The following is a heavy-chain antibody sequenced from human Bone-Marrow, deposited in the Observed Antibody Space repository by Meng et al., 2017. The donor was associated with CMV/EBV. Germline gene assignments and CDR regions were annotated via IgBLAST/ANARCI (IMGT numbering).Heavy chain of an antibody. CDR3: ARDDLKLGRYDGKDV. CDR1: GFTFSSYA. Sequence: GESLKISCAASGFTFSSYAMHWVRQAPGKGLEWVAVISYDGSNKYYADSVKGRFTISRDNSKNTLYLQMNSLRAEDTAVYYCARDDLKLGRYDGKDVWGQGTTVTVSS. CDR2: ISYDGSNK. J-gene: IGHJ6*01. V-gene: IGHV3-30-3*01. D-gene: IGHD7-27*01.